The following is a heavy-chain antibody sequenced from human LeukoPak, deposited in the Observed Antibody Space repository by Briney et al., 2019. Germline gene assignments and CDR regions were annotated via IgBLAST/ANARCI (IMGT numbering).Heavy chain of an antibody. D-gene: IGHD2-2*01. Sequence: ASVTVSCKASGYTFTSYDINWVRQATGRGLEWMGWMNPNSGNTGYAQKFQGRVTMTRNTSISTAYMELSSLRSEDTAVYYCASVVVVPALADDAFDIWGQGTMVTVSS. CDR1: GYTFTSYD. J-gene: IGHJ3*02. V-gene: IGHV1-8*01. CDR2: MNPNSGNT. CDR3: ASVVVVPALADDAFDI.